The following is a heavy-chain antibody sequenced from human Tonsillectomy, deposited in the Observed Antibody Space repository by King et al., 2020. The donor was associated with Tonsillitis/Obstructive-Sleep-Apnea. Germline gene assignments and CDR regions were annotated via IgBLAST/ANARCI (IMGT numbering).Heavy chain of an antibody. J-gene: IGHJ5*02. V-gene: IGHV4-39*01. CDR2: IYYSGST. D-gene: IGHD6-13*01. CDR1: GGSISSSSYY. Sequence: QLQESGPGLVKPSETLSLTCTVSGGSISSSSYYWGWIRQPPGKGLEWIGSIYYSGSTYYNPSLKSRVTISVDTSKNQFSLKLSSVTAADTAVYYCARSSNSAAGRFAPWGQGTLVTVSS. CDR3: ARSSNSAAGRFAP.